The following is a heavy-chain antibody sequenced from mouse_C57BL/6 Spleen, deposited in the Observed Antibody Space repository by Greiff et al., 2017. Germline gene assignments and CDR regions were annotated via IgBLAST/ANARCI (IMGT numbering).Heavy chain of an antibody. CDR2: IYPGDGDT. J-gene: IGHJ4*01. Sequence: QVQLKESGAELVKPGASVKISCKASGYAFSSYWMNWVKQRPGKGLEWIGQIYPGDGDTNYNGKFKGKATLTADKSSSTAYMQLSSLTSEDSAVYFCARTTVVASYYYAMDYWGQGTSVTVSS. V-gene: IGHV1-80*01. CDR1: GYAFSSYW. D-gene: IGHD1-1*01. CDR3: ARTTVVASYYYAMDY.